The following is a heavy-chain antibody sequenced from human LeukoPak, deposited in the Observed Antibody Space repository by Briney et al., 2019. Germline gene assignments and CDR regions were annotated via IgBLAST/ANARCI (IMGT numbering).Heavy chain of an antibody. J-gene: IGHJ5*01. CDR3: ARGFDYGDYWFDS. Sequence: SETLSLTCTVSGGSISSSSYYWGWIRQPPGKGLEWIGSIYYSGSTYYNPSLKSRVTISLDTSKNQFSLRLNSVTAADTAVYYCARGFDYGDYWFDSWGQGTLVTVSS. CDR2: IYYSGST. CDR1: GGSISSSSYY. V-gene: IGHV4-39*07. D-gene: IGHD4-17*01.